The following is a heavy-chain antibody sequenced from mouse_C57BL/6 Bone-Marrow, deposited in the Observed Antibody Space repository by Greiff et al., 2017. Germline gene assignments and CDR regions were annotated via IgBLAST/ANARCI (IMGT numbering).Heavy chain of an antibody. J-gene: IGHJ3*01. CDR1: GFTFSSYA. V-gene: IGHV5-4*01. Sequence: EVMLVESGGGLVKPGGSLKLSCAASGFTFSSYAMSWVRQTPEKRLAWVATISDGGSYTYYPDNVKGRFTISRDNAKNNLYLQMSHLKSEDTAMYYCAREDYYGSSYSWFAYWGQGTLVTVSA. D-gene: IGHD1-1*01. CDR2: ISDGGSYT. CDR3: AREDYYGSSYSWFAY.